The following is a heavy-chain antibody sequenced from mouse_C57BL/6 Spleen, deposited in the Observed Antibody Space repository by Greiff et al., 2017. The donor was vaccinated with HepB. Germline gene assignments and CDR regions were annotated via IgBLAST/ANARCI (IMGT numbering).Heavy chain of an antibody. CDR3: ITGTFDY. V-gene: IGHV1-69*01. D-gene: IGHD4-1*01. Sequence: QVQLQQPGAELVMPGASVKLSCKASGYTFTSYWMHWVKQRPGQGLEWIGEIDPSDSYTNYNQKFKVKSTLTVDKSSSTAYMQLSSLTSEDSAVYYCITGTFDYWGQGTTLTVSS. CDR2: IDPSDSYT. J-gene: IGHJ2*01. CDR1: GYTFTSYW.